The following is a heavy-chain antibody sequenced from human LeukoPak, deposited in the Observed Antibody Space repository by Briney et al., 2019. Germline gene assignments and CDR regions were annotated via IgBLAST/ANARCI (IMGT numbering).Heavy chain of an antibody. CDR2: INAGNGNT. CDR1: GYTFTNHA. J-gene: IGHJ4*02. Sequence: GASVKVSCKASGYTFTNHAMQWVRQAPRQRLEWMGWINAGNGNTKYSQNFQGRFIITRDTSAGTVYMDLSSLRSEDTAVYYCARGFWNRGTWGPYYFDYWGQGTLVTVSS. CDR3: ARGFWNRGTWGPYYFDY. V-gene: IGHV1-3*01. D-gene: IGHD3-3*01.